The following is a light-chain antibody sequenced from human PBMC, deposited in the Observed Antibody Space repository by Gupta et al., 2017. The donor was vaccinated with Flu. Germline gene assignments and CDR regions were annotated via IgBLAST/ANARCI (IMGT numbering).Light chain of an antibody. CDR2: DAS. J-gene: IGKJ4*01. Sequence: DIQLTQSQSFLSASVGDRVTITCRASQGISSHLAWYQQKPGKAPKLLIFDASTLESGVPSRFSGSGSGTEFTLTISSLQPEDFATYYCQRLDSYPITFGGETKVEIK. V-gene: IGKV1-9*01. CDR3: QRLDSYPIT. CDR1: QGISSH.